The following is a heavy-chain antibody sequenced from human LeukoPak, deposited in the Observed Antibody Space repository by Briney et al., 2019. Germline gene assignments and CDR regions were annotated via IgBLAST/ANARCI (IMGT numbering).Heavy chain of an antibody. D-gene: IGHD4-17*01. CDR3: ATTTVSTAGYGVDV. V-gene: IGHV1-2*02. CDR1: GYTFTAYY. J-gene: IGHJ6*02. CDR2: INPNSGGT. Sequence: ASVKVSCKASGYTFTAYYMHWVRQAPGQGLEWMGWINPNSGGTNSAQKFQGRVTMTRDTSISAAYMELSRLRSDDTAVFYCATTTVSTAGYGVDVWGQGTTVTVSS.